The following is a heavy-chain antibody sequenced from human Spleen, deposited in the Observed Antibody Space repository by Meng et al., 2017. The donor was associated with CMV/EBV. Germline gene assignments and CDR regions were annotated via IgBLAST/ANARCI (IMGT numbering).Heavy chain of an antibody. D-gene: IGHD1-1*01. J-gene: IGHJ4*02. V-gene: IGHV3-9*01. CDR2: ISWNSGSI. CDR3: ARISRGTGTIYLDY. Sequence: SLKISCAASGFTFDDYAMHWVRQAPGKGLEWVSGISWNSGSIGYAGSVKGRFAISRDNAKSSIYLQMNSLRAEDTALYYCARISRGTGTIYLDYWGQGTPVTVSS. CDR1: GFTFDDYA.